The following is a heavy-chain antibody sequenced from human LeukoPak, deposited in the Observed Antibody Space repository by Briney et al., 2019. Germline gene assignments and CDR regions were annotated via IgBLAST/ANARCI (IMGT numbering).Heavy chain of an antibody. CDR1: GFTFSSYW. D-gene: IGHD6-25*01. Sequence: PGGSLRLXCAASGFTFSSYWMSWVRQAPGKGLEWVANIKQDGSEKYYVDSVKGRFTISRDNAKNSLYLQMNSLRAEDTAAYYCASSSGGRFDYWGQGTLVTVSS. CDR2: IKQDGSEK. V-gene: IGHV3-7*01. J-gene: IGHJ4*02. CDR3: ASSSGGRFDY.